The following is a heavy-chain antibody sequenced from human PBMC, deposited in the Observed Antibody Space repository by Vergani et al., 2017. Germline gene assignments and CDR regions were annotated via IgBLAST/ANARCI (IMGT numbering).Heavy chain of an antibody. Sequence: EVQLLESGGGLVQPGGSLRLSCAASGFTFSSYAMRWVRQAPGKGLEWVSALRGSGGSTYYADSVKGRFTISREDSKNTLYLQMNSLRAEDTAVYYCAKDRGGYTPAYDYWGQGTLVTVSS. CDR1: GFTFSSYA. CDR3: AKDRGGYTPAYDY. D-gene: IGHD5-24*01. J-gene: IGHJ4*02. CDR2: LRGSGGST. V-gene: IGHV3-23*01.